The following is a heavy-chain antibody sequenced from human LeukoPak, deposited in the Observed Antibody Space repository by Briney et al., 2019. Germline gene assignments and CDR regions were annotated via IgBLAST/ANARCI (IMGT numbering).Heavy chain of an antibody. Sequence: SETLSLTCSVSGGSISSSSFYWGWIRQPPGKGLERIGSIYYSGSTYYNPSLKSRVTISVDTSKNQFSLKLSSVTAADTAVYYCVRQPQEEWNHRYYFDYWGQGTLVTVSS. CDR2: IYYSGST. CDR1: GGSISSSSFY. CDR3: VRQPQEEWNHRYYFDY. J-gene: IGHJ4*02. V-gene: IGHV4-39*01. D-gene: IGHD1-14*01.